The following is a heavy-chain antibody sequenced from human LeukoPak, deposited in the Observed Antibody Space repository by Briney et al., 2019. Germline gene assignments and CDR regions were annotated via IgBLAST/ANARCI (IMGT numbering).Heavy chain of an antibody. Sequence: ASVKVSCKASGYTFTGYYMHWVRQAPGQGLEWMGWINPNSGGTNYAQKFQGRVTMTRDTSISTAYMELSRLRPDDTAVYYCARWGYYYGSGSPIAFDIWGQGTMVTVSS. D-gene: IGHD3-10*01. CDR2: INPNSGGT. CDR1: GYTFTGYY. J-gene: IGHJ3*02. CDR3: ARWGYYYGSGSPIAFDI. V-gene: IGHV1-2*02.